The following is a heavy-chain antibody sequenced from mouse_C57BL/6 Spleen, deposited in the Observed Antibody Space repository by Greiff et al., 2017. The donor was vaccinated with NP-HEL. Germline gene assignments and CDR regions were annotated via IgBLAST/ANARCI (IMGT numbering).Heavy chain of an antibody. V-gene: IGHV1-26*01. CDR3: ASLIRTGYFDV. CDR2: INPNNGGT. J-gene: IGHJ1*03. Sequence: VQLQQSGPELVKPGASVKISCKASGYTFTDYYMNWVKQSHGKSLEWIGDINPNNGGTSYNQKFKGKATLTVDKSSSTAYMELRSLTSEDSAVYYCASLIRTGYFDVWGTGTTVTVSS. CDR1: GYTFTDYY. D-gene: IGHD1-1*01.